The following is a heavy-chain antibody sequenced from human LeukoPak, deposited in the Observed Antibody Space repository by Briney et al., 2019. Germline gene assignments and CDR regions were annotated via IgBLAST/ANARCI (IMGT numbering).Heavy chain of an antibody. CDR1: GYTLTELS. CDR3: ATSQQQLVPCYFDY. CDR2: FDPEDGET. V-gene: IGHV1-24*01. Sequence: ASVKVSCKVSGYTLTELSMHWVRQAPGKGLEWMGGFDPEDGETIYAQKFQGRVTMTEDTSTDTAYMELSSLRSEDTAVYYCATSQQQLVPCYFDYWGQGTLVTVSS. J-gene: IGHJ4*02. D-gene: IGHD6-13*01.